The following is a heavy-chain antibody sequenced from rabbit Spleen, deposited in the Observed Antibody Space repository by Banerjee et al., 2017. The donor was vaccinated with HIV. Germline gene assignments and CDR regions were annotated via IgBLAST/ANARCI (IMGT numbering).Heavy chain of an antibody. Sequence: ELVESGGGLVQPGESLKLSCKVSGIDFSSYGISWVRQAPGKGLEWIACIDISDGDTDYANWPKGRFTISKTSSTTVTLQMNSLTAADTATYFCARYDNSIGDLDLWGPGTLVTVS. CDR2: IDISDGDT. CDR3: ARYDNSIGDLDL. CDR1: GIDFSSYG. J-gene: IGHJ4*01. D-gene: IGHD2-1*01. V-gene: IGHV1S45*01.